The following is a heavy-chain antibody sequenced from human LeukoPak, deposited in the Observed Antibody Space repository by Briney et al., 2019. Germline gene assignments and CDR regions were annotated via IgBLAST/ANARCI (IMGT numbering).Heavy chain of an antibody. J-gene: IGHJ6*03. Sequence: ASVKVSCKASGYTFTGYYMHWVRQAPGQGLEWMGRINPNSGGTNYAQKFQGRVTMTRDTSISTAYMELSRLRSDDTAVYYCARGGYDILTGYGAYYYYYMDVWGKGTTVTVSS. D-gene: IGHD3-9*01. V-gene: IGHV1-2*06. CDR1: GYTFTGYY. CDR2: INPNSGGT. CDR3: ARGGYDILTGYGAYYYYYMDV.